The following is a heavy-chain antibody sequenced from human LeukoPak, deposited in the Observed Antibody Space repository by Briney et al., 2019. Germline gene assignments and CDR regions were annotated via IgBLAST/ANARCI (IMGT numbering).Heavy chain of an antibody. D-gene: IGHD3-10*01. CDR3: ARLPMGVRGAESDY. CDR1: GFTFSRYW. V-gene: IGHV3-7*03. J-gene: IGHJ4*02. Sequence: GGSLRLSCAVSGFTFSRYWVSWVRQAPGKGLEWVASIKEDGTEKYYVDSVKGRFTISRDNSKNTLYLQMNSLRAEDTAVYYCARLPMGVRGAESDYWGQGTLVTVSS. CDR2: IKEDGTEK.